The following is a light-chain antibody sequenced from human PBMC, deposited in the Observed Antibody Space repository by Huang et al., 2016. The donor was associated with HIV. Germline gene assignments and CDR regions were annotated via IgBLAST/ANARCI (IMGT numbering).Light chain of an antibody. J-gene: IGKJ1*01. CDR2: GAS. CDR3: QQYNNWPRT. V-gene: IGKV3-15*01. CDR1: QSVRSN. Sequence: EIVMTQSPATMSVSPGGRATLSCRASQSVRSNLAWYQHKPGQAPRVLIYGASTRATGVPARFSGSGSETEFTLTISSLQSEDFALYYCQQYNNWPRTFGQGTEVEIK.